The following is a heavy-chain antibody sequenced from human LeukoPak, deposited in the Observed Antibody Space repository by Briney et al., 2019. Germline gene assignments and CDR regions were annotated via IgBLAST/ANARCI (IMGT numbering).Heavy chain of an antibody. CDR2: ISSSSSYI. CDR3: AKIGVIGKWYFDL. D-gene: IGHD1-20*01. CDR1: GFTFSGHG. Sequence: GGSLRLSCEASGFTFSGHGMSWVRLAPGKGLEWVSSISSSSSYIYYADSVKGRFTISRDNAKNSLYLQMNSLRAEDAAVYYCAKIGVIGKWYFDLWGRGALVTVS. J-gene: IGHJ2*01. V-gene: IGHV3-21*01.